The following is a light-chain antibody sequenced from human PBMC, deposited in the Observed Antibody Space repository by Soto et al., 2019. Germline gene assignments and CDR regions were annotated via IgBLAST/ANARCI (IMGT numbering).Light chain of an antibody. J-gene: IGKJ5*01. CDR3: QQYGNSPFT. V-gene: IGKV1-12*01. Sequence: DIHGTLSLSSVSASVRDRVPITCRASQGINSWLAWYQQKPGRAPKLLIYAASSLQSGVPSRFSGSGSGTDFTLTISRLEPEDFVVYYCQQYGNSPFTFGQGTRLEIK. CDR2: AAS. CDR1: QGINSW.